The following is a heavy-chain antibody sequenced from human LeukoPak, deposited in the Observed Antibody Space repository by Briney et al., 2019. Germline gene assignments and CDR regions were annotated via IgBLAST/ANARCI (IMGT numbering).Heavy chain of an antibody. J-gene: IGHJ4*02. CDR3: ACPRSYGPVFDY. Sequence: GRSLRLSCAASGFTFSSYAMHWVRQAPGKGLEWVAVISYDGGNKYYADSVKGRFTISRDNSKNTLYLQMNSLRAEDTAVYYCACPRSYGPVFDYWGQGTLVTVSS. V-gene: IGHV3-30-3*01. D-gene: IGHD5-18*01. CDR2: ISYDGGNK. CDR1: GFTFSSYA.